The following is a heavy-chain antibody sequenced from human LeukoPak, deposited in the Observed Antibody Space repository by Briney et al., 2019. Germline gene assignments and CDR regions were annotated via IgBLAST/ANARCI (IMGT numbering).Heavy chain of an antibody. D-gene: IGHD2-2*01. J-gene: IGHJ6*03. V-gene: IGHV3-7*01. CDR3: ARGTEVPAAHYYYYYYMDV. CDR1: GFTFSSYG. Sequence: GGSLRLSCAASGFTFSSYGMSWVRQAPGKGLEWVANIKQDGSEKYYVDSVKGRFTISRDNAKNSLYLQMNSLRAEDTAVYYCARGTEVPAAHYYYYYYMDVWGKGTTVTVSS. CDR2: IKQDGSEK.